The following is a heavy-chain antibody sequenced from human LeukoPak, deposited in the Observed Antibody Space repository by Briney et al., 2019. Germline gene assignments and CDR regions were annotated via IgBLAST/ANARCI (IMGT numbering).Heavy chain of an antibody. D-gene: IGHD2-2*02. CDR2: ISYDGSNK. J-gene: IGHJ4*02. Sequence: PGGSLRLSCAASGFTFSSYAMHWVRQAPGKGLEWVAVISYDGSNKYYADSVKGRFTISRDNSKNTLYLQMNSLRAEDTAVYYCARDFVRYCSSTSCYTLHYWGQGTLVTVSS. CDR3: ARDFVRYCSSTSCYTLHY. CDR1: GFTFSSYA. V-gene: IGHV3-30-3*01.